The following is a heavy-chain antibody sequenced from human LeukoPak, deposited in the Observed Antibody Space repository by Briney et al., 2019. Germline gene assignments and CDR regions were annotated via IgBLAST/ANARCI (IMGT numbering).Heavy chain of an antibody. V-gene: IGHV1-2*02. D-gene: IGHD2-2*01. CDR1: GYTFTGYY. CDR2: INPNSGGT. J-gene: IGHJ6*03. CDR3: ASERRVVPADPIEYYYYYMDV. Sequence: VASVKVSCKASGYTFTGYYMHWVRQAPGQGLEWMGWINPNSGGTNYAQKFQGRVTMTRDTSISTAYMELSRLRSDDTAVYYCASERRVVPADPIEYYYYYMDVWGKGTTVIVSS.